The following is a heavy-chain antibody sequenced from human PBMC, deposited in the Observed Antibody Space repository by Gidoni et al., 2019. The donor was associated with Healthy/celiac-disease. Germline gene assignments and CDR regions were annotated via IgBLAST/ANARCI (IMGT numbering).Heavy chain of an antibody. Sequence: QLQLQESGPGLVKPSETLSLTCTVSGGSISSSSYYWGWIRQPPGKGLEWIGSIYYSGSTYYNPSLKSRVTISVDTSKNQFSLKLSSVTAADTAVYYCARHSLPIAARPQLLGPFDYWGQGTLVTVSS. D-gene: IGHD6-6*01. CDR2: IYYSGST. CDR1: GGSISSSSYY. J-gene: IGHJ4*02. CDR3: ARHSLPIAARPQLLGPFDY. V-gene: IGHV4-39*01.